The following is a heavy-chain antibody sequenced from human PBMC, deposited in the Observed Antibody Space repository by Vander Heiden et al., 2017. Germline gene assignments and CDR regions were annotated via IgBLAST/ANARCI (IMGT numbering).Heavy chain of an antibody. J-gene: IGHJ6*02. D-gene: IGHD3-22*01. CDR1: GGCFSVCY. CDR2: INHSGST. V-gene: IGHV4-34*01. Sequence: QFRLQHSCAGLSKPSGTLSLHCAGYGGCFSVCYCCWIRQPPGKGLEWIGEINHSGSTNYNPSLKSRVTISVDTSKNQFSLKLSSVTAADTAVYYCARDVYDSSGYYYYYYGMDVWGQGTTVTVSS. CDR3: ARDVYDSSGYYYYYYGMDV.